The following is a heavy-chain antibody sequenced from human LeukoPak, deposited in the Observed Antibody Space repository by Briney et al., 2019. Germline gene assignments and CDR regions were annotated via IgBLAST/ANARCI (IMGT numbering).Heavy chain of an antibody. D-gene: IGHD3-3*01. J-gene: IGHJ3*02. CDR2: ISSSSSYI. CDR1: GFTFSSYS. Sequence: GGSLRLSCAASGFTFSSYSMNWVRQAPGKGLEWVSSISSSSSYIYYADSVKGRFTISRDNAKNSLYLQMNSLRAEDTAVYYCARALDYDFWSGARGSSAFDIWGQGTVVTVSS. V-gene: IGHV3-21*01. CDR3: ARALDYDFWSGARGSSAFDI.